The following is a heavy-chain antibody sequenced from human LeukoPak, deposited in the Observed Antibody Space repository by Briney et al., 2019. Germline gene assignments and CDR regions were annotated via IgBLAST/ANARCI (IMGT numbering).Heavy chain of an antibody. J-gene: IGHJ4*02. Sequence: GGSLRLSCAASGFTVSSNYMSWVRQAPGKGLEWVSVIYSGGSTYYADSVKGRFTISRDNSKNTLYLQMNSLRAEDTAVYYCARVAPPYYYDSSGYFDYWGQGTLVTVSS. CDR1: GFTVSSNY. CDR3: ARVAPPYYYDSSGYFDY. V-gene: IGHV3-53*01. CDR2: IYSGGST. D-gene: IGHD3-22*01.